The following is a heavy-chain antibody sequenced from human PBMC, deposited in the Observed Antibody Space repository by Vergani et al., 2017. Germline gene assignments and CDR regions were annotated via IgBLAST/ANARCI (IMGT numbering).Heavy chain of an antibody. V-gene: IGHV2-26*01. D-gene: IGHD3-22*01. CDR3: ARIHLPYYDDSSSHPQYYMDV. CDR2: IFSNDEK. J-gene: IGHJ6*03. CDR1: GFSLSNARMG. Sequence: QVTLKESGPVLVQPTETLTLTCTVSGFSLSNARMGVSWIRQPPGKALEWLAHIFSNDEKSYSTSLKSRLTISKDTAKSQVVLTMTNMDPVDTATYYCARIHLPYYDDSSSHPQYYMDVWGKGTTVTVSS.